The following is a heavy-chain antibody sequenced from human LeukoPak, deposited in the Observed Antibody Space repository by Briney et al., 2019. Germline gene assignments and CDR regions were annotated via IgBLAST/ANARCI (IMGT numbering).Heavy chain of an antibody. V-gene: IGHV3-23*01. D-gene: IGHD1-26*01. CDR1: GITFNSYT. Sequence: GGSLRLSCAASGITFNSYTMNWVRQAPGKGLEWVSTVSGSGAIAYYTDSDKGRFTISRDNSKNTLYLQMSSLTAKDTAVYYCAKDRSIGTYYTFDSWGQGTLVTVSS. J-gene: IGHJ4*02. CDR2: VSGSGAIA. CDR3: AKDRSIGTYYTFDS.